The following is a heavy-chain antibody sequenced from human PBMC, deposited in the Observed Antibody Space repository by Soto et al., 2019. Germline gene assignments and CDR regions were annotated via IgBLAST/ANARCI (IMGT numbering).Heavy chain of an antibody. CDR1: GFTFRTYA. Sequence: PGGSLRLSCAASGFTFRTYAMNWVRQAPGKGLEWVSGISGTGGGTYYAGSVKGRFTISRDNSKNTLYLQMNSLRAEDTAVYYCAKDRTVYYAFWSGPHSLDVWGQGSTVTVSS. V-gene: IGHV3-23*01. CDR3: AKDRTVYYAFWSGPHSLDV. D-gene: IGHD3-3*01. J-gene: IGHJ6*02. CDR2: ISGTGGGT.